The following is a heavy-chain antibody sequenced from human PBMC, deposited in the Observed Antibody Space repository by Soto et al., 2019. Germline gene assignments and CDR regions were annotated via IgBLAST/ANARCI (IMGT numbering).Heavy chain of an antibody. CDR2: IWYDGSNK. V-gene: IGHV3-33*01. Sequence: QVQLVESGGGVVQPGRSLRLSCAASGFTFSSYGMHWVSQAPGKGLEWVAVIWYDGSNKYYADSVKGRFTISRDNSKNTLNLQMNSLRAEDTAVYYCARDRGIVVVPAITYYFDYWGQGTLVTVSS. CDR3: ARDRGIVVVPAITYYFDY. CDR1: GFTFSSYG. D-gene: IGHD2-2*01. J-gene: IGHJ4*02.